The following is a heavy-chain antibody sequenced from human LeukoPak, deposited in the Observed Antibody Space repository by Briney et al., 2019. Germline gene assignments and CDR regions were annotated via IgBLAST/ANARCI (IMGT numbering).Heavy chain of an antibody. V-gene: IGHV3-30*18. D-gene: IGHD2-15*01. CDR1: GFTFSSYG. CDR3: AKDRRAYCGGSSCYYNFDY. Sequence: GGSLRLSCAPSGFTFSSYGMHWVRQAPGKGLEWVAVISHDGSNQYYADSVKGRFTISRDNSKSTLYLQMNSLRAEDTAVYYCAKDRRAYCGGSSCYYNFDYWGQGTLVTVSS. J-gene: IGHJ4*02. CDR2: ISHDGSNQ.